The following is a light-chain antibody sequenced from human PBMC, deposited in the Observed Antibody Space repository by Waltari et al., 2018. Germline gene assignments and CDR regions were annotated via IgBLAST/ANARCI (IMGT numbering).Light chain of an antibody. CDR3: QQLNGYPLS. Sequence: IQLTQSPSSLSASVGARVTMTCRASPALSSYIAWYQQKPGKAPKLLIYGASTLQSGVPARFSGSGFGTDFTLTISSLQPEDSATYYCQQLNGYPLSFGGGTKVEIK. J-gene: IGKJ4*01. CDR2: GAS. V-gene: IGKV1-9*01. CDR1: PALSSY.